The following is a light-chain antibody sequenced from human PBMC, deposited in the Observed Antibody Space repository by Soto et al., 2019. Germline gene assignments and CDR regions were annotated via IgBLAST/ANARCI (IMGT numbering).Light chain of an antibody. Sequence: QAVVTQPPSVSGTPGQRVTISCSGSSSNIGSNSVNWYQQFPGTAPRLLIYSSYQRPSGVPDRFSGSQSGTSASLAISGLQSDDEADYYCAAWDDSLKAIFGGGTQLTVI. CDR2: SSY. CDR3: AAWDDSLKAI. CDR1: SSNIGSNS. J-gene: IGLJ7*01. V-gene: IGLV1-44*01.